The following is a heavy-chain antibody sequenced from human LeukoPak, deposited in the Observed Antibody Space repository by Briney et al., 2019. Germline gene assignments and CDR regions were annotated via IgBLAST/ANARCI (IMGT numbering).Heavy chain of an antibody. CDR3: AKGGITLVRGSFDY. J-gene: IGHJ4*02. D-gene: IGHD3-10*01. CDR2: INPGGDNT. CDR1: GYTFTNYY. Sequence: GASVKVSCKASGYTFTNYYIHWVRQAPGQGLEWMGLINPGGDNTNYAQNFQGRVTMTRDTSASTVYMELSSLRSEDTAVYYCAKGGITLVRGSFDYWGQGTLVTVSS. V-gene: IGHV1-46*01.